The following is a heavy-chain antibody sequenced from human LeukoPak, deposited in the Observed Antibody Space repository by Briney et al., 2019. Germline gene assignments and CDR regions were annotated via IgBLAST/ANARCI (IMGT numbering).Heavy chain of an antibody. CDR1: GFTFSSYA. J-gene: IGHJ4*02. CDR2: IRSNGGST. CDR3: ARRSGEYYFDY. D-gene: IGHD2-15*01. V-gene: IGHV3-64*01. Sequence: GGSLRLSCAASGFTFSSYAMHWVRQAPGKGLEYVSGIRSNGGSTYYANSVKGRFTISRDNSKNTLYLQMNSLRAEDTAVYYCARRSGEYYFDYWGQGTLVTVSS.